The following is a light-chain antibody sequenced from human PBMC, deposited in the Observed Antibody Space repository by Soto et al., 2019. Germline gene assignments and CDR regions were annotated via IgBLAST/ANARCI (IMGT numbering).Light chain of an antibody. CDR3: CSYTTCNARPIV. CDR1: SSDVGGYNY. Sequence: QSVLTQPASVSGSPGQSITISCTGTSSDVGGYNYVSWYQHHPGKAPKLIIYDVTNRPSGVSDPFSGSKSGNTASLTISGIQPEDADDYYCCSYTTCNARPIVFGTGTKLTVL. CDR2: DVT. J-gene: IGLJ1*01. V-gene: IGLV2-14*03.